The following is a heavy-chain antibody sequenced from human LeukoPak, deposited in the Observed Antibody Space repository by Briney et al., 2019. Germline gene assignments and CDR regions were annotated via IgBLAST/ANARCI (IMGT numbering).Heavy chain of an antibody. CDR2: INHSGST. J-gene: IGHJ4*02. CDR3: ARLYYGDSNFDY. V-gene: IGHV4-34*01. D-gene: IGHD4-17*01. Sequence: TSETLSLTCAVYGGSFSGYYWSWIRQPPGKGLEWIGEINHSGSTNYNPSLKSRVTISVDTSKNQFSLKLNSVTAADTAVYYCARLYYGDSNFDYWGQGTLVTVSS. CDR1: GGSFSGYY.